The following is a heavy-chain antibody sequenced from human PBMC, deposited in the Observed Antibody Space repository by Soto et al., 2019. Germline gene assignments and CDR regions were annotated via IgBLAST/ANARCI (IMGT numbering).Heavy chain of an antibody. Sequence: SETLSLTCTVSGGSISSYYWSWIRQPPGKGLEWIGYIYYSGSTNYNPSLKSRVTISVDRSKNQFSLKLSSVTAADTAVYYCASLVSSSWWWFDPWGQGTLVTVSS. CDR1: GGSISSYY. CDR3: ASLVSSSWWWFDP. D-gene: IGHD6-13*01. J-gene: IGHJ5*02. V-gene: IGHV4-59*08. CDR2: IYYSGST.